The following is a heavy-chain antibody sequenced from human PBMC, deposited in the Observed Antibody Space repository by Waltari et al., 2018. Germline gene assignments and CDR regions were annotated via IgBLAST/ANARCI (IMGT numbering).Heavy chain of an antibody. Sequence: QVQLQQWGAGLLKPSETLSLTCAVYGGSFSGYYWSWIRQPPGKGLEWIGEINHSGSKNYNPSLRSRVTIAVDTSKNQFSLKLSSVTAADTAVYYCERHPSSSSPDYWGQGTLVTVSS. CDR1: GGSFSGYY. D-gene: IGHD6-6*01. J-gene: IGHJ4*02. CDR2: INHSGSK. CDR3: ERHPSSSSPDY. V-gene: IGHV4-34*01.